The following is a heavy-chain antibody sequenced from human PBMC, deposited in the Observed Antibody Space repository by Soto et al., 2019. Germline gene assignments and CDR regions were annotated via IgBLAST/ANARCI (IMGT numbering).Heavy chain of an antibody. J-gene: IGHJ4*02. Sequence: QVQLQQSGPGLVKPSQTLSVTCGISGDSVSSNSAAWNWLRQSPSRGLEWLGRTYYRSKWYNDYAVSVESRIPINPDTSKNHFSLQLNFVTPEDTAVYFCARGEQYSGRIFDYWGQGTLVTVSS. CDR2: TYYRSKWYN. D-gene: IGHD1-26*01. CDR1: GDSVSSNSAA. CDR3: ARGEQYSGRIFDY. V-gene: IGHV6-1*01.